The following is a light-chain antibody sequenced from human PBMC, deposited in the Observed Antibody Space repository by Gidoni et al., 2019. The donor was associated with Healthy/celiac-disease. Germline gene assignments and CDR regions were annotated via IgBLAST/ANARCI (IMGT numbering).Light chain of an antibody. J-gene: IGKJ3*01. CDR1: QSISSY. CDR3: QQSYSTPT. V-gene: IGKV1-39*01. CDR2: AAS. Sequence: DIQMTQSPSSLSASVGDRVTITCRASQSISSYLNWYQQKPGKAPKLLIYAASSSQSGVPSRFSGSGSGTDFTLTISSLQPEDFATYYCQQSYSTPTFXPXTKVXIK.